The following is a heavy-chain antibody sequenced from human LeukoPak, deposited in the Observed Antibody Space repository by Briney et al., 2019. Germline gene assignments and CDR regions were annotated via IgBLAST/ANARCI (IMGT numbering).Heavy chain of an antibody. J-gene: IGHJ4*02. Sequence: SETLSLTCAVSGDSISNDNWWSWVRQPPGKGLEWIGSIYYSGNTYYNASLESRVTISVDTSKNQFSLKLSSVTAADTAIYYCAKHYMGSSYNRGLDYWGQGTLVTVSS. CDR1: GDSISNDNW. CDR2: IYYSGNT. CDR3: AKHYMGSSYNRGLDY. D-gene: IGHD3-10*01. V-gene: IGHV4-38-2*01.